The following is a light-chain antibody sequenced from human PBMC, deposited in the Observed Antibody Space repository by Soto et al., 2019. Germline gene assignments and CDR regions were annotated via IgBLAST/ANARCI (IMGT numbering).Light chain of an antibody. V-gene: IGKV1-39*01. J-gene: IGKJ2*01. CDR1: QTIAMY. CDR3: QQSFNTPYT. Sequence: DIQMTQSPSSLSASVGDRVTITCRASQTIAMYVNWFQQKPGKAPKPLIYTTSSLQSGVTPRFSGSGSETDFTLTLSRLQPEDSATYYCQQSFNTPYTFGQGTKLEI. CDR2: TTS.